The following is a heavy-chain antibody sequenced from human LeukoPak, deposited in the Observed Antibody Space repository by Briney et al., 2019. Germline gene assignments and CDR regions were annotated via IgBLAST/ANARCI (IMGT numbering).Heavy chain of an antibody. Sequence: ASVKVSCKASGYTFTSYGISWVRQAPGQGLEWMGWISAYNGNTNYAQKLQGRVTMTTDTSTSTAHMELRSLRSDDTAVYYCARDKRGGLRDYWGQGTLVTVSS. CDR1: GYTFTSYG. CDR2: ISAYNGNT. J-gene: IGHJ4*02. V-gene: IGHV1-18*01. D-gene: IGHD5-12*01. CDR3: ARDKRGGLRDY.